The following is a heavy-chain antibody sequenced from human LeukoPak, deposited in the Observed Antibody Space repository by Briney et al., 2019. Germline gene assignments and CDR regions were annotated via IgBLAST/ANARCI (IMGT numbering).Heavy chain of an antibody. J-gene: IGHJ4*02. CDR1: GGTFSSYA. CDR3: ASNGYNCCYFDY. V-gene: IGHV1-69*05. Sequence: ASVKVSCKASGGTFSSYAISWVRQAPGQGLEWMGGIISYFGKANYAQKLQGRVTITTDGSTSTAYMELSSLRSEDTAVDYCASNGYNCCYFDYWGQGILVTVSS. CDR2: IISYFGKA. D-gene: IGHD5-24*01.